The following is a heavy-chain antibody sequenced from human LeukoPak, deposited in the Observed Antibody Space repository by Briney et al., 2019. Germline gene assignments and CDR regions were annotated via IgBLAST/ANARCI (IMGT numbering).Heavy chain of an antibody. D-gene: IGHD3-3*01. J-gene: IGHJ4*02. CDR2: IKQDGSEK. V-gene: IGHV3-7*01. CDR1: GFTFSSYW. Sequence: PGGSLRLSCAASGFTFSSYWMSWVRQAPGKGLEWVANIKQDGSEKYYVDSVKGRFTISRDNAKNSLYLQMNSLRAEDTAVYYCARSYYDFWSGYNYLDYWGQGTLVTVSS. CDR3: ARSYYDFWSGYNYLDY.